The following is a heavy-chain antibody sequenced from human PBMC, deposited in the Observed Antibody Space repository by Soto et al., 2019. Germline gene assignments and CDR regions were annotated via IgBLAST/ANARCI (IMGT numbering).Heavy chain of an antibody. CDR2: MNPNSGNT. J-gene: IGHJ6*02. CDR3: ARGRYYYDSSGYYYYYYYGMDV. Sequence: ASVKVSCKASGYTFTSYDINWVRQATGQGLEWMGWMNPNSGNTGYAQKFQGRVTMTRNTSISTAYMELSSLRSEDTAVYYCARGRYYYDSSGYYYYYYYGMDVWGQGTTVTV. V-gene: IGHV1-8*01. CDR1: GYTFTSYD. D-gene: IGHD3-22*01.